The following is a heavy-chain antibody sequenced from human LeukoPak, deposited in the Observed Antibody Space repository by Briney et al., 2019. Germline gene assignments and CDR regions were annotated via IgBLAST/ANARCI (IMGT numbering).Heavy chain of an antibody. Sequence: SETLSLTCTVSSDSISDYYWGWIRQPPGKGLEWIGYISYSGGVSYSPSLKPPATISLDTSKNQVSLKLSSVTAADTAIYYCVRVHYSSGSLSSWFDPWGRGILVTVSS. CDR2: ISYSGGV. J-gene: IGHJ5*02. D-gene: IGHD3-10*01. V-gene: IGHV4-59*08. CDR3: VRVHYSSGSLSSWFDP. CDR1: SDSISDYY.